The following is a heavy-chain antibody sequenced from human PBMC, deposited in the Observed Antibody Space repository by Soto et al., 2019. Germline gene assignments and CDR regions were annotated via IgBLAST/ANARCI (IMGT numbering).Heavy chain of an antibody. CDR3: QIGGRHCVNNNCFPSNLEV. V-gene: IGHV4-61*01. D-gene: IGHD2-15*01. Sequence: TETLSLTCTVSGGSVSSGSYYWSWIRQSPGKGLEWIGYIYYSWSTNYNSSLKSRVTISLDTSKNQLSLNLYSVTAADTAVYYCQIGGRHCVNNNCFPSNLEVWGQGTTV. CDR2: IYYSWST. CDR1: GGSVSSGSYY. J-gene: IGHJ6*02.